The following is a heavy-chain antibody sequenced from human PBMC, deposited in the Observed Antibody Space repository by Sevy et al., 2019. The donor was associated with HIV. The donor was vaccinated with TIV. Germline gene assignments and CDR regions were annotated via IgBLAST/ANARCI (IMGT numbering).Heavy chain of an antibody. CDR1: GYTFTTYG. J-gene: IGHJ4*02. Sequence: ASVKVSCKASGYTFTTYGVTWVRQAPGQGLQWMGWISTFNGDTNSAQKLQGRVTMTTDTSTSTAYMELRSLRSDDTAVYYCARAYCSGGRCYSLAYWGQGTQVTVSS. CDR2: ISTFNGDT. D-gene: IGHD2-15*01. CDR3: ARAYCSGGRCYSLAY. V-gene: IGHV1-18*01.